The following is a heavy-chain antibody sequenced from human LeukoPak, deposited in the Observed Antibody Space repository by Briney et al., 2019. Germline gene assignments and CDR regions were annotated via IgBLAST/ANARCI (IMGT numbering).Heavy chain of an antibody. CDR2: IIPIFGTA. CDR3: ARGLSITMIADALDI. CDR1: GGTFSSYA. J-gene: IGHJ3*02. D-gene: IGHD3-22*01. V-gene: IGHV1-69*13. Sequence: GASVKVSCKASGGTFSSYAISWVRQAPGQGLEWMGGIIPIFGTANYAQKFQGRVTITADESTSTAYMELSSLRSEDTAVYYCARGLSITMIADALDIWGQGTMVTVSS.